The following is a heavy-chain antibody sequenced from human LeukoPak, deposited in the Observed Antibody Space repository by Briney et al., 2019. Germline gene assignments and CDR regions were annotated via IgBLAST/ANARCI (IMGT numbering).Heavy chain of an antibody. CDR2: MYPSGST. J-gene: IGHJ6*03. V-gene: IGHV4-34*01. CDR3: ARGRRDVTMIVVIMTAVSYYLDV. D-gene: IGHD3-22*01. CDR1: GVSFSGYY. Sequence: SETLSLTCAVYGVSFSGYYWTWIRHTPEKGLEWIGEMYPSGSTNYNPSLKSRVTISVDTSKNQFSLTLSSLTAADTAVYYCARGRRDVTMIVVIMTAVSYYLDVWGKGTTVTVS.